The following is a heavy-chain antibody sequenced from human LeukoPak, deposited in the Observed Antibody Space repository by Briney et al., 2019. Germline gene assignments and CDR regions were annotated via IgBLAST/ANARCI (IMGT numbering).Heavy chain of an antibody. J-gene: IGHJ3*02. CDR3: PRQYKQLGGDAFDI. CDR2: INPNSGGR. V-gene: IGHV1-2*02. D-gene: IGHD6-13*01. CDR1: GYTFTGHH. Sequence: ASVKVSCKASGYTFTGHHMHWVRQAPGQGLEWMGWINPNSGGRNYAQKFQVRVTMTRDTSISTAYMELSRLRSDDTAVYYCPRQYKQLGGDAFDIWGQGPMVTVSS.